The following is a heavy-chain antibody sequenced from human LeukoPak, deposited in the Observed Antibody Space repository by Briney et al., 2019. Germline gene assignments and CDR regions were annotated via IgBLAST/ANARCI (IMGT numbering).Heavy chain of an antibody. V-gene: IGHV1-8*01. CDR2: MNPGSGNT. CDR1: GYTFTSYD. J-gene: IGHJ4*02. D-gene: IGHD3-22*01. Sequence: ASVKVSCKASGYTFTSYDINWVRQATGQGLEWMGWMNPGSGNTGLAQKFQGRVTMTSNNSTRTAYVELSSLRSEDTAVYFCARASRQVKGYDSPGYYYFGYWGQGAVVTVSS. CDR3: ARASRQVKGYDSPGYYYFGY.